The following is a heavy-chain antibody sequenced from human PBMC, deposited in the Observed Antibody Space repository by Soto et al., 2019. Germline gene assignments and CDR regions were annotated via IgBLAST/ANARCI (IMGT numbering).Heavy chain of an antibody. Sequence: QVQLVQSGAEVKKPGASVKVSCKASGYNFTSYYMHWVRQAPGQGLEWMGIIDPSGGSTSYAQKVQGRVSMTRDTSTSTVHMDLNSLRSEDTAVYYCARDLTGGPTYYDFWSGYSPVDYWGLGTLVTVSS. CDR3: ARDLTGGPTYYDFWSGYSPVDY. CDR1: GYNFTSYY. V-gene: IGHV1-46*03. D-gene: IGHD3-3*01. J-gene: IGHJ4*02. CDR2: IDPSGGST.